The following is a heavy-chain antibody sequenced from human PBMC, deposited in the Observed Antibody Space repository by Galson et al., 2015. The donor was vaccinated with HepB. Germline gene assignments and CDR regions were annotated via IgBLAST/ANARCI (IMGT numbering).Heavy chain of an antibody. CDR1: GYSFTSYW. V-gene: IGHV5-10-1*01. CDR3: ATQIAAGTNYDDFDI. D-gene: IGHD6-13*01. J-gene: IGHJ3*02. CDR2: IDPSDSYT. Sequence: QSGAEVKKPGESLRISCKGSGYSFTSYWISWVRQMPGKGLEWMGRIDPSDSYTNYSPSFQGHVTISADKSISTAYLQWSSLKASDTAMYYCATQIAAGTNYDDFDIWGQGIMVTVSS.